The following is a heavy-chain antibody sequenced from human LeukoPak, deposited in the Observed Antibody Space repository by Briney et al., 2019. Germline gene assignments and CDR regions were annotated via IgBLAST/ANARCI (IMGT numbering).Heavy chain of an antibody. V-gene: IGHV1-69*04. CDR2: IIPNLGTT. CDR3: ATTNDGGGYQWGDFFDP. D-gene: IGHD3-22*01. J-gene: IGHJ5*02. CDR1: GGTSNSHA. Sequence: SVKVSCKASGGTSNSHAISWVRQAPGQGLEWMGRIIPNLGTTNRAQNFQDRVTLTADKSTNTAYMELTSLTSDDTAVYYCATTNDGGGYQWGDFFDPWGQGTLVTVSS.